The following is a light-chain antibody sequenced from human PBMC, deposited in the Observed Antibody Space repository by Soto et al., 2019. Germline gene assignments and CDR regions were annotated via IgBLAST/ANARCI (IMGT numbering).Light chain of an antibody. Sequence: LTQPASVSGSPGQSITISCTGTSSDVGGYNYVSWYQQHPGKAPKLMIYDVSNRPSGVSNRFSGSKSGNTASLTISGLQVEDEADYYCSSYTSSSTYVFGTGTKVTVL. V-gene: IGLV2-14*01. J-gene: IGLJ1*01. CDR2: DVS. CDR1: SSDVGGYNY. CDR3: SSYTSSSTYV.